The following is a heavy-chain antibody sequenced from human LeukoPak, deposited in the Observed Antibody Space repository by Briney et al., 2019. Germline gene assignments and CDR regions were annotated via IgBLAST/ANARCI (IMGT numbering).Heavy chain of an antibody. CDR1: GYTFSFYG. V-gene: IGHV1-18*01. Sequence: ASVKVCCKVSGYTFSFYGLSWVRQAPAQGLGLLWWFAPYEGDRQYTPKLPDRIIVPADTATTTVYMELKHPRIDDTAVYYCASNFIRTGYFGEYYLHWGQGTQVVASS. CDR3: ASNFIRTGYFGEYYLH. J-gene: IGHJ1*01. D-gene: IGHD3-9*01. CDR2: FAPYEGDR.